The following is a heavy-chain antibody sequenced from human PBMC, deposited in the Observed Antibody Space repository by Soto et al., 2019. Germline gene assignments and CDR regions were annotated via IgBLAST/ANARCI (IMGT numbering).Heavy chain of an antibody. CDR1: GGIFSNFA. CDR2: ILPIFGTP. J-gene: IGHJ5*01. V-gene: IGHV1-69*01. CDR3: AADRQARAGPYCIGVSCYPFHS. D-gene: IGHD2-15*01. Sequence: QVQLVQSGAEVKKPGSSVKVSCKTSGGIFSNFAITWVRQAPGQGLEWMGGILPIFGTPTYAREFQGRVTISADESMTTVFMDLSSLRSEDTAVYYCAADRQARAGPYCIGVSCYPFHSWCQGTLVTVSS.